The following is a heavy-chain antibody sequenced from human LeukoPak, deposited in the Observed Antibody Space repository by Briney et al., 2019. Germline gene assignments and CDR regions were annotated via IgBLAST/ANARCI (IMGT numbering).Heavy chain of an antibody. CDR3: ARDPYSGTYSDYYYYYTDV. CDR1: TFSFSDYN. D-gene: IGHD1-26*01. V-gene: IGHV3-21*01. Sequence: GGSLRLSCAASTFSFSDYNMNWVRQAPGKGLEWVSSITSTGSYIYYADSVKGRFTISRDNAKNSLFLQLNSLRAEDTAVYYCARDPYSGTYSDYYYYYTDVWGKGTTVTVSS. J-gene: IGHJ6*03. CDR2: ITSTGSYI.